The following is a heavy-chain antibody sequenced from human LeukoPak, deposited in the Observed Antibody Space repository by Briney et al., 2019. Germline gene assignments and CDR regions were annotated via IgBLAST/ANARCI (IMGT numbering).Heavy chain of an antibody. V-gene: IGHV4-39*01. D-gene: IGHD3-3*01. Sequence: SETLSLTCTVSGGSISSYYWGWIRQPPGKGLEWIGSIYYSGSTYYNPSLKSRVTISVDTSKNQFSLKLSSVTAADTAVYYCATVRITIFGVVISFDYWGQGTLVTVSS. CDR1: GGSISSYY. CDR3: ATVRITIFGVVISFDY. CDR2: IYYSGST. J-gene: IGHJ4*02.